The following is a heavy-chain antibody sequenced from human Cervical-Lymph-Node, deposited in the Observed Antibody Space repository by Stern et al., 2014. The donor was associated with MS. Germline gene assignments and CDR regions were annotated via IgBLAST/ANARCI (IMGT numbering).Heavy chain of an antibody. CDR3: ARDLIFGVVKDYYYYGMDV. CDR2: IWYDGSNK. CDR1: GFTFSSYG. Sequence: VQLVESGGGVVQPGRSLRLSCAASGFTFSSYGMHWVRQAPGKGLEWVAVIWYDGSNKYYADSVKGRFPISRDNSKNTLYLQMNSLRAEDTAVYYCARDLIFGVVKDYYYYGMDVWGQGTTVTVSS. D-gene: IGHD3-3*01. J-gene: IGHJ6*02. V-gene: IGHV3-33*01.